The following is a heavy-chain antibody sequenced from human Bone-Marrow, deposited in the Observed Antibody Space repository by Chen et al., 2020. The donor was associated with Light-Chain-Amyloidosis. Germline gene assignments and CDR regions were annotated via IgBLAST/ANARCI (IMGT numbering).Heavy chain of an antibody. V-gene: IGHV5-51*01. CDR1: GYTFPNYW. Sequence: SGPEVKXPGESLKISCKGSGYTFPNYWIGWVRQMPGKGLEWMGVIYPDDSDARYSPSFEGQVTISADKSITTAXXXXRXLKASDTAMYYCARRRDGYNFDYWGQGTLVTVSS. D-gene: IGHD5-12*01. J-gene: IGHJ4*02. CDR2: IYPDDSDA. CDR3: ARRRDGYNFDY.